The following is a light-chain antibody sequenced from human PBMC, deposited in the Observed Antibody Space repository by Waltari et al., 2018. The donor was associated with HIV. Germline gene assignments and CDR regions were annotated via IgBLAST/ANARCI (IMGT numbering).Light chain of an antibody. CDR2: ASS. Sequence: DIQMTQSPSSLSASVGDRVTITCRASQSISTYLNWYQQKPGKAPKLLIYASSSLQSGVPSRFSGSGSGTDFTLTISSLQPEDFATYYCQQSYSTREFTFGPGTKVEIK. V-gene: IGKV1-39*01. CDR3: QQSYSTREFT. J-gene: IGKJ3*01. CDR1: QSISTY.